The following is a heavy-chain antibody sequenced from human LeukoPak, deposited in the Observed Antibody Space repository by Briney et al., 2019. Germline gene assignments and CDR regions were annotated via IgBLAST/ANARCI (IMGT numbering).Heavy chain of an antibody. CDR1: GFTFSSYS. V-gene: IGHV3-21*01. CDR2: ISSSSSYI. CDR3: ARDFSVAGYNWFDP. J-gene: IGHJ5*02. D-gene: IGHD6-19*01. Sequence: GGTLRLSCAASGFTFSSYSMNWVRQAPGKGLEWVSSISSSSSYIYYADSVKGRFTISRDNAKNSLYLQMNSLRAEDTAVYYCARDFSVAGYNWFDPWGQGTLVTVSS.